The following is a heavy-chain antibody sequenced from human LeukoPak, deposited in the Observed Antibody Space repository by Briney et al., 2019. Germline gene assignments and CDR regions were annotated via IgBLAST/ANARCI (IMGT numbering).Heavy chain of an antibody. CDR1: GYSFSSYW. J-gene: IGHJ6*02. V-gene: IGHV5-51*01. Sequence: GESLMISCKGSGYSFSSYWIGWVLQMPGKGLEWRGIIYPGDSNTSYSPSFQGQVTISADKSISTAYLQWSSVKASDTAMYYCARHNWSGYCSGGSCPYFYYYGMDVWGQGTTVTVSS. CDR3: ARHNWSGYCSGGSCPYFYYYGMDV. D-gene: IGHD2-15*01. CDR2: IYPGDSNT.